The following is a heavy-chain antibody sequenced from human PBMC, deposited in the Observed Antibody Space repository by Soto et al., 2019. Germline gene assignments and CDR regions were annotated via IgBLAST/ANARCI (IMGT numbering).Heavy chain of an antibody. V-gene: IGHV1-2*04. Sequence: QVQLVQSGAEVRKPGASVTVSCSSSGDFFNDYYIHWVRQAPGQGVEWMGWINPNGGVTKYAQKFQGWVSMTRDTSIRTVYMQLSRLRSDDTAVYYCARESGGATATLDYYYFYMDVWGTGTTVTVSS. CDR1: GDFFNDYY. CDR2: INPNGGVT. CDR3: ARESGGATATLDYYYFYMDV. D-gene: IGHD1-26*01. J-gene: IGHJ6*03.